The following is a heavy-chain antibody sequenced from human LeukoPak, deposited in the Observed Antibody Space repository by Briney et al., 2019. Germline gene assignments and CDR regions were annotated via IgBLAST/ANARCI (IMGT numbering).Heavy chain of an antibody. Sequence: GTSVKVSCKASGYTFTGYYMHWVRQAPGQGLEWMGWINPNSGGTNYAQKFQGRATMTRDTSISTAYMELSRLRSDDTAVYYCARDSNHYYDSSGYPAPWGYWGQGTLVTVSS. CDR2: INPNSGGT. V-gene: IGHV1-2*02. D-gene: IGHD3-22*01. J-gene: IGHJ4*02. CDR3: ARDSNHYYDSSGYPAPWGY. CDR1: GYTFTGYY.